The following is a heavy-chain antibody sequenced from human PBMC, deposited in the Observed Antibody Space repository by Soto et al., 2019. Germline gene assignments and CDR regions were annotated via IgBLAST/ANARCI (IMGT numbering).Heavy chain of an antibody. Sequence: EVQLVESGGGRVKPGGSLPLSCAASGFAFRSYNMNWVRKAPGKGLEWVASISSGSSNIYYADSVKGRFTISRDNAKNSLFLQMDSLRAEDSAVYYCASATVVAATFDFWGQGTLVTVSS. CDR1: GFAFRSYN. D-gene: IGHD2-15*01. CDR3: ASATVVAATFDF. V-gene: IGHV3-21*01. CDR2: ISSGSSNI. J-gene: IGHJ4*02.